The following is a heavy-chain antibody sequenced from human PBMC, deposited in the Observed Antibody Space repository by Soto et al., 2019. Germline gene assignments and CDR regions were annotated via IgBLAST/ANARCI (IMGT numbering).Heavy chain of an antibody. CDR3: ARDKITGLFDY. Sequence: SETLSLTCTVSGGSISGFSWSWTRQPPGKALEWIGHISYIGNTNYNPSLESRVTISVDTSKNQFSLKLSSVTAADTAVYYCARDKITGLFDYWGQGTLVTVSS. J-gene: IGHJ4*02. D-gene: IGHD2-8*02. CDR1: GGSISGFS. CDR2: ISYIGNT. V-gene: IGHV4-59*12.